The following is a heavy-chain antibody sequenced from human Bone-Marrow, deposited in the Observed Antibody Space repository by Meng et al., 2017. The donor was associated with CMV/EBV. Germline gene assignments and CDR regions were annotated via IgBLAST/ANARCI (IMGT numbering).Heavy chain of an antibody. CDR3: ARGTRAMSKYDAFDI. D-gene: IGHD5-18*01. V-gene: IGHV3-13*01. J-gene: IGHJ3*02. CDR2: IGTAGDT. Sequence: GESLKISCAASGFTFSSYSMNWVRQAPGKGLEWVSAIGTAGDTYYPGSVKGQFTISRENAKNSLYLQMNSLRAGDTAVYYCARGTRAMSKYDAFDIWGQGTMVTVSS. CDR1: GFTFSSYS.